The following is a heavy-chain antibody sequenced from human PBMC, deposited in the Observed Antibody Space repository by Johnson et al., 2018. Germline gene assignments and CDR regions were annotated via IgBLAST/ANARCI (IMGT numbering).Heavy chain of an antibody. CDR3: TIPPLVVTIFGVGTDDAFDI. CDR2: IRSKANSYAT. V-gene: IGHV3-73*01. Sequence: VQLVESGGGLVQPGGSLKLSCAASGFTFSGSAMHWVRQASGKGLEWVGRIRSKANSYATAYAASVKGRFTISRDDAKNRAYLQMNSLKTEDTDVYYCTIPPLVVTIFGVGTDDAFDIWGHGTMVTVSS. D-gene: IGHD3-3*01. J-gene: IGHJ3*02. CDR1: GFTFSGSA.